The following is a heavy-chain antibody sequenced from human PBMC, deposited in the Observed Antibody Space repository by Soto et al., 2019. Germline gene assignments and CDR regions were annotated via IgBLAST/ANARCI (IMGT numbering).Heavy chain of an antibody. CDR3: AKSLVVIDWFEP. CDR1: GFTVSSCA. CDR2: IGGSGGST. V-gene: IGHV3-23*01. J-gene: IGHJ5*02. D-gene: IGHD2-21*01. Sequence: EVQLSESGGGLVQPGGSLRLSWAASGFTVSSCAMSWVRKAPGKGLEWVSAIGGSGGSTYYADSVKGRFTISRDNSKNTLYLQMNSLRAEDTAGYYCAKSLVVIDWFEPWGQGTLVTVSS.